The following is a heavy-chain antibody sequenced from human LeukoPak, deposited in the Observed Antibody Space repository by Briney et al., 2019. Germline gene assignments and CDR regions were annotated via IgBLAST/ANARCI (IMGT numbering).Heavy chain of an antibody. CDR3: ASAYYYGSGSLNY. D-gene: IGHD3-10*01. V-gene: IGHV4-34*01. J-gene: IGHJ4*02. Sequence: SETLSLTCAVYGGSFSGYYWSWIRQPPGKGLEWIGEINHSGSTNYNPSLKSRVTISVDTSKNQFSLKLSSVTAADTAVYYCASAYYYGSGSLNYWGQGTLVTVSS. CDR2: INHSGST. CDR1: GGSFSGYY.